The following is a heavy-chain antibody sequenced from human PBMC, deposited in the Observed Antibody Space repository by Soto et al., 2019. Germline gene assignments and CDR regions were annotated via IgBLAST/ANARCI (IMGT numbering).Heavy chain of an antibody. D-gene: IGHD4-17*01. CDR2: IKSKTDGGTT. CDR3: ARDVSALSRPVTSLWVRQVRNYYYRMDV. Sequence: GGSLRLSCASSGLTFSNAWMNWVRQAPGKGLEWVGRIKSKTDGGTTDYGAPVKGRFTISRDDSENTLYLEMNSLKTEDTAVYYCARDVSALSRPVTSLWVRQVRNYYYRMDVWGLGTTVTVSS. V-gene: IGHV3-15*07. J-gene: IGHJ6*02. CDR1: GLTFSNAW.